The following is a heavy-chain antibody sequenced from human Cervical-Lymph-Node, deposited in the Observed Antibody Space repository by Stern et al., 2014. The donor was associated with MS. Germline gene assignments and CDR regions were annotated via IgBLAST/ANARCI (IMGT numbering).Heavy chain of an antibody. D-gene: IGHD3-22*01. CDR3: ARYQYYYDTSGFDY. CDR2: ISMSSSYI. V-gene: IGHV3-21*01. Sequence: EVQLVQSGGGLVKPGGSLRLSCAASGFTFSSYSMNWVRQAPGKGLEWVSSISMSSSYIYYADSVKGRFTISRDNAKNSLYLQMNSLRSEDTAVYYCARYQYYYDTSGFDYWGQGTLVTVSS. J-gene: IGHJ4*02. CDR1: GFTFSSYS.